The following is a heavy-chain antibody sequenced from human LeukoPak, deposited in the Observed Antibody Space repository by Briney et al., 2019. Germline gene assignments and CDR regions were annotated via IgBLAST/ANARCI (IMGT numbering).Heavy chain of an antibody. J-gene: IGHJ4*02. Sequence: GGSLRLSCAASGFTFSSYAMHWVRQAPGKGLEWVAVISYDGSNKYYADSVKGRFTISRDNSKNMLYLQMNSLRAEDTAVYYCARLKGSYFDCWGQGTLVTVSS. V-gene: IGHV3-30-3*01. D-gene: IGHD2-15*01. CDR1: GFTFSSYA. CDR2: ISYDGSNK. CDR3: ARLKGSYFDC.